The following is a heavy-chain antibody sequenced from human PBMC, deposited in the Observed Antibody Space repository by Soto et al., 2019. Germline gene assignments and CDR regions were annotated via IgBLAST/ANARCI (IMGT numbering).Heavy chain of an antibody. J-gene: IGHJ4*02. V-gene: IGHV3-23*01. CDR3: GKGGVGGGTYSGPYY. CDR1: GWNFESDA. CDR2: IRGSGGST. Sequence: SLRLSYEAPGWNFESDALSCVRSAPGKGLEWVSGIRGSGGSTYYADSVKGRFTISRDNSKNTLYLQMNSLRAEDTAVYYCGKGGVGGGTYSGPYYWGQGT. D-gene: IGHD1-26*01.